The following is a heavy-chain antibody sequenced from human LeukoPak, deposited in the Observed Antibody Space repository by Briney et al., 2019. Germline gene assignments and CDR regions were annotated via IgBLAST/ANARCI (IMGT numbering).Heavy chain of an antibody. CDR3: ARLFGGVTTFDY. V-gene: IGHV3-48*01. Sequence: GGSLRLSCAASGFTFSSYSMNWVRQAPGKGLEWVSYISSSSRTIYYADSVKGRFTISRDNAKNSLYLQMNSLRAEDTAVYYCARLFGGVTTFDYWGQGALVTVSS. CDR1: GFTFSSYS. CDR2: ISSSSRTI. D-gene: IGHD2-8*02. J-gene: IGHJ4*02.